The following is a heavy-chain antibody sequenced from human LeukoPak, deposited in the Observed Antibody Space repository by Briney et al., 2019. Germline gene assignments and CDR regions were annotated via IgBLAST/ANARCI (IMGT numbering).Heavy chain of an antibody. V-gene: IGHV3-23*01. Sequence: GGSLRLSCEASGFTFSTFAMIWVRQPPGKGLEWVSSIFPSGGEIHYAGSVRGRFTISRDNSKSTLSLQMNSLRAEDTAIYYCATYRQVLLPFESWGQGTLVTVSS. CDR3: ATYRQVLLPFES. CDR2: IFPSGGEI. CDR1: GFTFSTFA. J-gene: IGHJ4*02. D-gene: IGHD2-8*02.